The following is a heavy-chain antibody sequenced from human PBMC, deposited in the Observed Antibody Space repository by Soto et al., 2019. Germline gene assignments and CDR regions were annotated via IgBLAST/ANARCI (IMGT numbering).Heavy chain of an antibody. V-gene: IGHV3-15*07. J-gene: IGHJ4*02. CDR2: IKGKTDGGTT. CDR3: TTEITMIVVVITYYFDY. D-gene: IGHD3-22*01. CDR1: GFTFSNAW. Sequence: EVQLVESGGGLVKPGGSLRLSCAASGFTFSNAWMNWVRQAPGKGLEWVGRIKGKTDGGTTDYAAPVKGRFTISRDDSKNTLYLQMNSLKTEDTAVYYCTTEITMIVVVITYYFDYWGQGTLVTVSS.